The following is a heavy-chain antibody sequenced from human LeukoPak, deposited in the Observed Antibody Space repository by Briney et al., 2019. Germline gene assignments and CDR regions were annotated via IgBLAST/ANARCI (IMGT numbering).Heavy chain of an antibody. J-gene: IGHJ4*02. CDR1: GYTFTGYY. CDR2: INPNSGGT. CDR3: ARDRKAVEMATIIGY. D-gene: IGHD5-24*01. V-gene: IGHV1-2*06. Sequence: GASVKVSCKASGYTFTGYYMHWVRQAPGQGLEWMGRINPNSGGTNYAQRFQGRVTMTRDMSISTAYMELSRLRSDDTAVYYCARDRKAVEMATIIGYWGQGTLVTVSS.